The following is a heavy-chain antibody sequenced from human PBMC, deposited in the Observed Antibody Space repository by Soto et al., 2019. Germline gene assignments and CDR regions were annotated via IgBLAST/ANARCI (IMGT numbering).Heavy chain of an antibody. CDR2: IYYSGST. CDR1: GGSISSYY. J-gene: IGHJ4*02. D-gene: IGHD3-22*01. CDR3: ARGATLTYYYDSSGYYPTYYFGY. Sequence: PSETLSLTCTVSGGSISSYYWSWIRQPPGKGLEWIGYIYYSGSTNYNPSLKSRVTISVDTSKNQFSLKLSSVTAADTAVYYCARGATLTYYYDSSGYYPTYYFGYWGQGTLVTVSS. V-gene: IGHV4-59*01.